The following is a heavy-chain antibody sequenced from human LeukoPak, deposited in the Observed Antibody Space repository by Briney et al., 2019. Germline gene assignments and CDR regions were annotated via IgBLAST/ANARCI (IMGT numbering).Heavy chain of an antibody. Sequence: PGGSLRLSCAASGFXFSSYAISWVRQAPGKGLEWVSLISGDGGSTFYADSVKGRFTISRDNSKNSLYLQMNSLRSDDTALYYCARESESSGWYDYWGQGTLVTVSS. D-gene: IGHD6-19*01. CDR1: GFXFSSYA. CDR2: ISGDGGST. CDR3: ARESESSGWYDY. V-gene: IGHV3-43*02. J-gene: IGHJ4*02.